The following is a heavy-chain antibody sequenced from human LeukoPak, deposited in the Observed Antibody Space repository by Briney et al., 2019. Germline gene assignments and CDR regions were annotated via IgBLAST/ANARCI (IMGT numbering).Heavy chain of an antibody. CDR2: IESNGLT. J-gene: IGHJ6*04. Sequence: GGSLRLSCEASGFTFSSYWMHWVRQIPGKRLMWVSRIESNGLTLYAESVRDVFTISRDNGKNSLYLQMNSLRAEDTAVYYCAELGITMIGGVWGKGTTVTISS. D-gene: IGHD3-10*02. CDR3: AELGITMIGGV. CDR1: GFTFSSYW. V-gene: IGHV3-74*01.